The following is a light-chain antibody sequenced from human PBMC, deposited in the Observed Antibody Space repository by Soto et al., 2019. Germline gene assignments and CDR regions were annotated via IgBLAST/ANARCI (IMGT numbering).Light chain of an antibody. CDR2: GAS. CDR3: QQYNKWPLT. V-gene: IGKV3-15*01. Sequence: EIVITQSPATLSVSPGEGATLSCRASQSISSNLAWYQQKPGQAPRLLLYGASTRATGIPARFSGSESGTEFTLTISSLQSVDFAVYYCQQYNKWPLTFGGGTQVEIK. J-gene: IGKJ4*01. CDR1: QSISSN.